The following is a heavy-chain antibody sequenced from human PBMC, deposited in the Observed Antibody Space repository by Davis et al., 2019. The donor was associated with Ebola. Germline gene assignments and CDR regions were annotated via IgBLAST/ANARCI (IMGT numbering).Heavy chain of an antibody. J-gene: IGHJ4*02. CDR1: GGSIGGYY. CDR2: LIYNGNA. CDR3: AGGYNLNF. Sequence: MPSETLSLTCTVSGGSIGGYYLTWVRQPPGQRLEWVGYLIYNGNAIYNPALNSRVTISGDTSKNQFSLKLASVTATDTAVYYCAGGYNLNFWGQGVLVTVSS. V-gene: IGHV4-59*08. D-gene: IGHD5-24*01.